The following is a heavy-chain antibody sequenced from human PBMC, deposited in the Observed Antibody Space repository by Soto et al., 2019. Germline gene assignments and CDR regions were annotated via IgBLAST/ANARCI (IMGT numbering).Heavy chain of an antibody. D-gene: IGHD3-16*02. J-gene: IGHJ4*02. Sequence: SETLSLTCAVYGGSFSSSSYYWGWIRQPPGKGLEWIGSIYYSGSTYYNPSLKSRVTISVDTSKNQFSLKLSSVTAADTAVYYCAKLSYVWGSYRSIDYWGQGTLVTVSS. CDR1: GGSFSSSSYY. CDR2: IYYSGST. CDR3: AKLSYVWGSYRSIDY. V-gene: IGHV4-39*01.